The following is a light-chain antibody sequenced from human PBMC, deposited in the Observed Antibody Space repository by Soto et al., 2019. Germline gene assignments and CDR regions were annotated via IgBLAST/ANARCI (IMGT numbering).Light chain of an antibody. CDR1: QSVRSN. Sequence: EIVMTQSPATLSVSPGERATLSCRASQSVRSNYLSWYQQKPGQAPRLLIYGASTRATGFPARFSGSGSGTEFTLTISSLQSEDFAVYYCQQYSSWPLAVGGGTKV. V-gene: IGKV3-15*01. CDR3: QQYSSWPLA. CDR2: GAS. J-gene: IGKJ4*01.